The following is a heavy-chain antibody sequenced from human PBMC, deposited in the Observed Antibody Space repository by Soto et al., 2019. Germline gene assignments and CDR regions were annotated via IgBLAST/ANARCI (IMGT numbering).Heavy chain of an antibody. CDR2: IYYSGST. CDR3: ARDRGDYRGLYP. D-gene: IGHD3-10*01. V-gene: IGHV4-59*01. Sequence: TLSLAEIVCGGSISSYYWSWIPQPPGKGLEWIGYIYYSGSTNYNPSLKSRVTISVDTSKNQFSLKLSSVTAADTAVYYCARDRGDYRGLYPWGQGTLVTVSS. CDR1: GGSISSYY. J-gene: IGHJ5*02.